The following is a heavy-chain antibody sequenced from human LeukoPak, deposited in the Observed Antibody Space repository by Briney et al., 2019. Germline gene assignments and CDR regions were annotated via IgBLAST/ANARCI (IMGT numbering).Heavy chain of an antibody. D-gene: IGHD2-2*01. CDR2: IYYSGST. CDR1: GGSISSYY. V-gene: IGHV4-59*12. CDR3: ARTVGLGYCSSTSCGHHDY. Sequence: SETLSLTCTVSGGSISSYYWSWIRQPPGKGLEWIGYIYYSGSTNYNPSLKSRVTISVDTSKNQFSLKLSSVTAADTAVYYCARTVGLGYCSSTSCGHHDYWGQGTLVTVSS. J-gene: IGHJ4*02.